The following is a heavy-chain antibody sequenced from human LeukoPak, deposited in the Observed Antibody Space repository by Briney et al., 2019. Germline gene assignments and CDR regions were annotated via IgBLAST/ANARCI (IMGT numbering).Heavy chain of an antibody. CDR1: GGSISSGGYY. V-gene: IGHV4-30-2*01. CDR3: ARDPGDRLDY. CDR2: IYHSGST. Sequence: SETLSLTCTVSGGSISSGGYYWSWIRQPPGKGLEWIGYIYHSGSTYYNPSLKSRVTISVDTSKNQFSLKLTSVTAADTAVYYCARDPGDRLDYWGQGTLVTVSS. J-gene: IGHJ4*02. D-gene: IGHD1-14*01.